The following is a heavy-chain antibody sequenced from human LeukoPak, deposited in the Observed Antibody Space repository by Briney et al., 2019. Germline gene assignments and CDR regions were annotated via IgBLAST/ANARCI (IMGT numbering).Heavy chain of an antibody. D-gene: IGHD2-2*01. J-gene: IGHJ3*01. CDR2: IRYYGGRA. V-gene: IGHV3-64*02. Sequence: GGSLRLSCAASGFTFSNYAMRWVRRSPGEGLEYVSNIRYYGGRAKYADSVKGRFTISRDNSKNTLYLQVGSMRDEDMAVYYCARVPRPCGASTSCQGAFDVWGQGTMVTVSS. CDR3: ARVPRPCGASTSCQGAFDV. CDR1: GFTFSNYA.